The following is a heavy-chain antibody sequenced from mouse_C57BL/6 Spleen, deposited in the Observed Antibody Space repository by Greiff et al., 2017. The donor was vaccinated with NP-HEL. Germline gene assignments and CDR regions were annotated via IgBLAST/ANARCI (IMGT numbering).Heavy chain of an antibody. D-gene: IGHD1-1*01. Sequence: EVKLMESEGGLVQPGSSMKLSCTASGFTFSDYYMAWVRQVPEKGLEWVANINYDGSSTYYLDSLKSRFIISRDNAKNILYLQMSSLKSEDTATYYCAREGIYYYGSSHYAMDYWGQGTSVTVSS. J-gene: IGHJ4*01. CDR1: GFTFSDYY. V-gene: IGHV5-16*01. CDR2: INYDGSST. CDR3: AREGIYYYGSSHYAMDY.